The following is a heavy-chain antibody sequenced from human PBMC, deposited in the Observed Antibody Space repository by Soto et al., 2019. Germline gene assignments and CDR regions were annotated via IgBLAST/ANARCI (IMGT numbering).Heavy chain of an antibody. CDR1: GGTFSSYT. D-gene: IGHD3-9*01. V-gene: IGHV1-69*04. CDR3: AREGILTGYSPYENAFDI. Sequence: PVKVSCKASGGTFSSYTISWVRQAPGQGLEWMGRIIPILGIANYAQKFQGRVTITADKSTSTAYMELSSLRSEDTAVYYCAREGILTGYSPYENAFDIWGQGTMVT. CDR2: IIPILGIA. J-gene: IGHJ3*02.